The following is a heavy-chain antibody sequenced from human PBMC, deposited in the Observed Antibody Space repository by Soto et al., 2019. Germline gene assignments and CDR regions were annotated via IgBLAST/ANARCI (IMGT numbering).Heavy chain of an antibody. Sequence: ASVKVSCKASGYTFTSYDINWVRQATGQGLEWMGWMNPNSGNTGYAQKFQGRVTMTRNTSISTAYMELSSLRSEDTAVYYCARGLSGYDILTGYYYYYYGMDVWGQGTTVTVSS. CDR1: GYTFTSYD. J-gene: IGHJ6*02. V-gene: IGHV1-8*01. CDR2: MNPNSGNT. CDR3: ARGLSGYDILTGYYYYYYGMDV. D-gene: IGHD3-9*01.